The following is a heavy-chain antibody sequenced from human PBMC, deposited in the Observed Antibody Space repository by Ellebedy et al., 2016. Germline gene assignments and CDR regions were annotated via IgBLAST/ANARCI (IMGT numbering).Heavy chain of an antibody. CDR2: IRQSSSPI. CDR1: GFTFSFYN. Sequence: GESLKISCAASGFTFSFYNMNWVRQAPGKGLEWVSYIRQSSSPIYYADSVKGRFTISRDNAKNSLYLQMDSLRAEDTAVYYCARDNGFEGAIDSWGQGTLVTVSS. V-gene: IGHV3-48*04. CDR3: ARDNGFEGAIDS. J-gene: IGHJ5*01. D-gene: IGHD3-16*01.